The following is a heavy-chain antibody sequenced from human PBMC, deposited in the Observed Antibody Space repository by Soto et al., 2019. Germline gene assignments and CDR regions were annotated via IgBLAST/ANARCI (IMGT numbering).Heavy chain of an antibody. D-gene: IGHD5-18*01. CDR3: VSDRGYGHASVPYS. CDR1: GFAFSSYG. CDR2: ISYDGSLQ. Sequence: QAQLVESGGGVVQPGRSLRLSCAASGFAFSSYGMHWVGQAPGTGLEWVAVISYDGSLQHYADSVKGRFTISRDNSKNMVLLQMSSLRAEDTAVYYCVSDRGYGHASVPYSWGQGTLVSVSS. V-gene: IGHV3-30*03. J-gene: IGHJ4*02.